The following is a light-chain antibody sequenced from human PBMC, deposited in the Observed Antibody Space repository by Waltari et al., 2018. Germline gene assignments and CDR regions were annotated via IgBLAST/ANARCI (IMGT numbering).Light chain of an antibody. V-gene: IGKV4-1*01. CDR3: QHYYSIPRT. Sequence: DIVMTQSPDSLAVSLGERATINCKSSQSILYSSNNKNYLAWYQQKPGQPPKLLIYWASTRESGVRDRFSGSGSGTDFTLTISSLQAEDVAVYYCQHYYSIPRTFGPGTKVDIK. CDR2: WAS. J-gene: IGKJ3*01. CDR1: QSILYSSNNKNY.